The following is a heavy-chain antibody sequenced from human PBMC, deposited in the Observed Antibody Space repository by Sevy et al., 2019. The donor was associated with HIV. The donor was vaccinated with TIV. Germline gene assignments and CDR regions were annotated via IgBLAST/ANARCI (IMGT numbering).Heavy chain of an antibody. CDR2: ISGSSSAI. V-gene: IGHV3-11*01. CDR3: VRRPYSSAYSWSYHFDY. CDR1: GFTSSDYY. J-gene: IGHJ4*02. Sequence: GGSLRLSCAASGFTSSDYYMSWIRQAPGKGLEWISYISGSSSAIVYADSVKGRFAISRNNAKNSLYLHMDNLRAEDTAVYFCVRRPYSSAYSWSYHFDYWGQGTLVTVSS. D-gene: IGHD3-16*01.